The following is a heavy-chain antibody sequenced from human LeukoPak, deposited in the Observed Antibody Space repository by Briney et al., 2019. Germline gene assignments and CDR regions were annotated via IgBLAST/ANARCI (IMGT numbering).Heavy chain of an antibody. Sequence: GGSLRLSCAASGFTFSSYEMNWVRQAPGKGLEWVSYISSSGSTIYYADSVKGRFTISRDNAKNSLYLQMNSLRAEDTAVYYCARDVLLWFGELPHFDYWGQGTLVTVSS. V-gene: IGHV3-48*03. CDR2: ISSSGSTI. D-gene: IGHD3-10*01. CDR1: GFTFSSYE. CDR3: ARDVLLWFGELPHFDY. J-gene: IGHJ4*02.